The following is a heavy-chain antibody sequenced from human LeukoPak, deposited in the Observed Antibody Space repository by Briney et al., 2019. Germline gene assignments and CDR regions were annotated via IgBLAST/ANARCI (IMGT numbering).Heavy chain of an antibody. CDR3: ANPPSYGDYSSLDNYYYMDV. CDR2: ISGSGSRT. CDR1: GFTFSSYA. V-gene: IGHV3-23*01. Sequence: GGSLRLSCAASGFTFSSYAMSWVRQAPGKGLEWVSAISGSGSRTYHADSVKGRFTISRDNSKNTLYLQMNSLRAEDTAVYYCANPPSYGDYSSLDNYYYMDVWGKGTTVTVSS. D-gene: IGHD4-17*01. J-gene: IGHJ6*03.